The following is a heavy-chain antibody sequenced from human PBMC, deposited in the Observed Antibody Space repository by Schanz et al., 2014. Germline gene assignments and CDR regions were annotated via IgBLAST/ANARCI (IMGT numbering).Heavy chain of an antibody. V-gene: IGHV1-2*06. CDR2: INPNSGGT. CDR3: ARTGYDPSLTH. Sequence: QVQLVQSGAEVKKPGASVKVSCKASGYTFTDYHIHWVRQAPGQGLEWMGRINPNSGGTNFAQKFQGRVTMTRNTSTSTAYMELRGLRSDDTAVYYCARTGYDPSLTHWGQGTLVTVSS. J-gene: IGHJ4*02. D-gene: IGHD5-12*01. CDR1: GYTFTDYH.